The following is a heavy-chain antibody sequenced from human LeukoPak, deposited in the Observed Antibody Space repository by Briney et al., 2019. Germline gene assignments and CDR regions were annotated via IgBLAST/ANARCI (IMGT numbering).Heavy chain of an antibody. CDR2: IRSKAYGGTT. D-gene: IGHD2-2*01. V-gene: IGHV3-49*04. Sequence: GGSLRLSCTASGFTFADYAMSSVRQAPGKGLEWVGFIRSKAYGGTTEYAASVKGRFTISRDDSKSIAYLQMNSLKTEDTAVYYCTRELSSPTLLDYWGQGTLVTVSS. J-gene: IGHJ4*02. CDR1: GFTFADYA. CDR3: TRELSSPTLLDY.